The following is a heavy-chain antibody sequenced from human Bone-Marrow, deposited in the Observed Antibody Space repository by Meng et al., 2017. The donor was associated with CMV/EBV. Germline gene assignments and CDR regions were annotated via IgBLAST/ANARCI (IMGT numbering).Heavy chain of an antibody. V-gene: IGHV4-4*02. CDR2: FYHSGST. D-gene: IGHD6-13*01. J-gene: IGHJ5*02. Sequence: GCSISSSHRSRWGRQPPGKGLEWIGEFYHSGSTNYNPSLKSRVTISVDKSKNQFSLKLSSVTAADTAVDYCARVPSGSWQFNWFDPWGQGTLVTVSS. CDR3: ARVPSGSWQFNWFDP. CDR1: GCSISSSHR.